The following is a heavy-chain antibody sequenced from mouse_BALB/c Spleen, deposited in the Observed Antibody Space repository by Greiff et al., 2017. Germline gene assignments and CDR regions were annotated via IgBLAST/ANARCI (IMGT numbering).Heavy chain of an antibody. Sequence: VQLKESGPGLVKPSQSLSLTCTVTGYSITSDYAWNWIRQFPGNKLEWMGYISYSGSTSYNPSLKSRISITRDTSKNQSFLQLNSVTTEDTATYYCARWDYYGSREYYFDYWGQGTTLTVSS. CDR3: ARWDYYGSREYYFDY. J-gene: IGHJ2*01. D-gene: IGHD1-1*01. V-gene: IGHV3-2*02. CDR1: GYSITSDYA. CDR2: ISYSGST.